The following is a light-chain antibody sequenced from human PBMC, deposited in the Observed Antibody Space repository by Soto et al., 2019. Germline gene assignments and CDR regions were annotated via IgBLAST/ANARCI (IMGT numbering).Light chain of an antibody. CDR1: SSDVGAYNY. J-gene: IGLJ1*01. Sequence: QSVLTQPASVSGPPGQSITISCTGTSSDVGAYNYVSWYQHHPGKAPRLVIYDATNRPSGISDRFSGSKSGNTASLTISGLLAEDEADYYCTSYTSTSTYVFGPGIQVTVL. CDR2: DAT. CDR3: TSYTSTSTYV. V-gene: IGLV2-14*01.